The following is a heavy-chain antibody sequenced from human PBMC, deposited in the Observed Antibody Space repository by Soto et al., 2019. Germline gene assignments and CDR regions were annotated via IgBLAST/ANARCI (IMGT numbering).Heavy chain of an antibody. CDR2: INPNGGTT. J-gene: IGHJ5*02. CDR1: GSTFTSYH. CDR3: ARECPFYYDTITYKHGPKWFGP. D-gene: IGHD3-22*01. V-gene: IGHV1-46*01. Sequence: ASVKVSCKASGSTFTSYHMYLVRQAPGQGLEWIVKINPNGGTTTYAQRFQGRVTMTRDPSTSTVYMELSMLTSEDTAMYYCARECPFYYDTITYKHGPKWFGPWGQGALVTVSS.